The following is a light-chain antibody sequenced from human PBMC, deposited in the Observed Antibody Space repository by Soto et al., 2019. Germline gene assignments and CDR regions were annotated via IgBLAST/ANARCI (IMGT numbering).Light chain of an antibody. CDR3: SSYTDRKHLV. CDR2: DVT. CDR1: SSDIGGYNS. J-gene: IGLJ1*01. Sequence: QSVLTQSPSASGSPGQSATISCTGTSSDIGGYNSVSWYQQHPGKAPKVMIYDVTKRPSGVPDRFSGSKSGNTDSLTVSALQAEDEADYYCSSYTDRKHLVFGTGTKLTVL. V-gene: IGLV2-8*01.